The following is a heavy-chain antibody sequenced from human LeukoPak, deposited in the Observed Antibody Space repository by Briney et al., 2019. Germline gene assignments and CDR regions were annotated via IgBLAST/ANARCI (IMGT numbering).Heavy chain of an antibody. CDR1: GASFSSGDQY. D-gene: IGHD3-22*01. V-gene: IGHV4-31*03. CDR2: IHPSGTL. CDR3: SRGLDSRKLGY. Sequence: SQTLSLTCTVSGASFSSGDQYWHWIRQRPGEGLEWIGSIHPSGTLYNNPSLESRVTISIDTSKNQFSLNLNSVTAADTAVYFCSRGLDSRKLGYWGQGTLVTGSS. J-gene: IGHJ4*02.